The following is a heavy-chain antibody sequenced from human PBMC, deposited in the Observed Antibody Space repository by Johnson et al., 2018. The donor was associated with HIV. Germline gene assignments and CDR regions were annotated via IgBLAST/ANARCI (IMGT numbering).Heavy chain of an antibody. J-gene: IGHJ3*02. CDR3: AKRAATGDDAFDI. CDR2: ISSAASTI. Sequence: VQLVESGGGVVQPGRSLRLSCAASGFTFSSYAMHWVRQAPGKGLEWVSFISSAASTISYADSVKGRFTISRANTKNSLVVQMDSLTVEDTAVYYCAKRAATGDDAFDIWGQGTMVTVSS. V-gene: IGHV3-48*03. D-gene: IGHD3-16*01. CDR1: GFTFSSYA.